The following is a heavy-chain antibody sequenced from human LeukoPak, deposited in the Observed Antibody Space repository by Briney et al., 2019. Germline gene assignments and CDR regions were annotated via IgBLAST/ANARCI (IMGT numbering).Heavy chain of an antibody. J-gene: IGHJ4*02. CDR3: ARTKLKLAAAALYYFDY. D-gene: IGHD6-13*01. CDR1: GGSISSYY. CDR2: IYYSGST. V-gene: IGHV4-59*08. Sequence: ASETLSLTCTASGGSISSYYWSWIRQPPGKGLEWIGYIYYSGSTNYNPSLKSRVTISVDTSKNQFSLKLSSVTAADTAVYYCARTKLKLAAAALYYFDYWGQGTLVTVSS.